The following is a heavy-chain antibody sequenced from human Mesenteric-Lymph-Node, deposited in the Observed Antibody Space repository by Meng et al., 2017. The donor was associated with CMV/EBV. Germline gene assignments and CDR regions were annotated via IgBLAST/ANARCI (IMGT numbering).Heavy chain of an antibody. J-gene: IGHJ4*02. V-gene: IGHV3-11*06. CDR1: GFRFSDYY. CDR3: AKPPRRIAAQPFDY. Sequence: ASGFRFSDYYMSWIRQAPGKGLEWVSSISSSSSYIYYADSVKGRFTISRDNAENTLFLQMNSLRAEDTAVYYCAKPPRRIAAQPFDYWGQGTLVTVSS. CDR2: ISSSSSYI. D-gene: IGHD6-6*01.